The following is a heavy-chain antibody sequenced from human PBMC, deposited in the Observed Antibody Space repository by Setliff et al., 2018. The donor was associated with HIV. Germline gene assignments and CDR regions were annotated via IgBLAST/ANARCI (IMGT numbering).Heavy chain of an antibody. CDR1: GDSISSSIYH. V-gene: IGHV4-39*01. J-gene: IGHJ3*02. Sequence: PSETLSLTCTVSGDSISSSIYHWGWIRQPPGKGLEWIGSIHYSGSTNDNPSLKSRVTMSGDTSLKSRVTMSVDTSKNQFSLKVSSVTAADTAVYYCARLGCLLAIFREHLRSLDIWGQGTMVAVSS. D-gene: IGHD3-3*01. CDR2: IHYSGST. CDR3: ARLGCLLAIFREHLRSLDI.